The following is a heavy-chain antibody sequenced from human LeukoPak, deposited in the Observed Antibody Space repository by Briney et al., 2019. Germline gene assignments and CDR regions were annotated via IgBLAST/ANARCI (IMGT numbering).Heavy chain of an antibody. D-gene: IGHD2-2*01. CDR3: AHGSMYQLDY. CDR2: ISYDGSNK. CDR1: GFTVSSYG. J-gene: IGHJ4*02. V-gene: IGHV3-30*03. Sequence: GGSLRLSCAASGFTVSSYGMHWVRQAPGKGLEWVAVISYDGSNKYYADSVKGRFTISRDNSKNTLYLQMNSLRAEDTAVYYCAHGSMYQLDYWGQGTLVTVSS.